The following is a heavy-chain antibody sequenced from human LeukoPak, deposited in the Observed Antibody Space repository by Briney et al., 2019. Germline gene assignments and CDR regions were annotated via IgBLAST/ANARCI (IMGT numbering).Heavy chain of an antibody. Sequence: GGSLRLSCAASGFTFSTYGIHWVRQAPGKGLEWAAVISYDGRNTYYADSVKGRFTISRDNSRNTLYLQMNSLTVEDTAVYYCAKELAVAGSFDFWGQGTLVTVSS. V-gene: IGHV3-30*18. D-gene: IGHD6-19*01. CDR1: GFTFSTYG. J-gene: IGHJ4*02. CDR3: AKELAVAGSFDF. CDR2: ISYDGRNT.